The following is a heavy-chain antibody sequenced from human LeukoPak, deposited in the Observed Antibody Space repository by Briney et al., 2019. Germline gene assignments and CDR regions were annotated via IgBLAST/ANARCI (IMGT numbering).Heavy chain of an antibody. CDR2: ISYDGINQ. CDR1: GFTFSNYA. J-gene: IGHJ4*02. Sequence: GRSLRLSCAASGFTFSNYAIHWVRQAPGKGLEWVAFISYDGINQYYGDSVKGRFSISRDNSKNTLSLQMNSLRAEDTAVYYCARGRHSGSDYILDYWGQGTLVTVSS. V-gene: IGHV3-30*01. CDR3: ARGRHSGSDYILDY. D-gene: IGHD5-12*01.